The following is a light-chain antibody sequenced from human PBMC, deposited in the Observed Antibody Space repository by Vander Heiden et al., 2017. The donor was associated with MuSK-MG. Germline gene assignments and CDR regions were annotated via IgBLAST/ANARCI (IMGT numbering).Light chain of an antibody. CDR2: DAS. V-gene: IGKV1-5*01. J-gene: IGKJ2*01. CDR3: QQNNSYSPYT. CDR1: QSVSNW. Sequence: DIQMTQSPSTLSASVGDRVTITCRASQSVSNWLAWYQQKPGKAPKLLIYDASTLETGVPSRFSGSGYGKEFTLTISSRQPDDFASYYCQQNNSYSPYTFGQGTKLDIK.